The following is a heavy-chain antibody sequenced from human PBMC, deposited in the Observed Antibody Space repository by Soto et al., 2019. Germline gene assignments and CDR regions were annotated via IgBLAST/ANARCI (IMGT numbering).Heavy chain of an antibody. CDR2: ISAYNGNT. CDR3: ARDLYYYGSGSYYKGLDY. D-gene: IGHD3-10*01. V-gene: IGHV1-18*04. J-gene: IGHJ4*02. CDR1: GYTFTSYG. Sequence: ASVKVSCKAYGYTFTSYGISWVRQAPGQGLEWMGWISAYNGNTNYAQKLQGRVTMTTDTSTSTAYMELRSLRYDDTAVYYCARDLYYYGSGSYYKGLDYWGQGTLVTVSS.